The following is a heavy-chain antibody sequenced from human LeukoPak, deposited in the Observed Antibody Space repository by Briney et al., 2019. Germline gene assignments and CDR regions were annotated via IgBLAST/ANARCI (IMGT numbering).Heavy chain of an antibody. V-gene: IGHV1-18*01. CDR1: GYTFTSYG. D-gene: IGHD3-10*01. CDR2: ISAYNGNT. Sequence: ASVKVSCKASGYTFTSYGISWVRQAPGQGLEWMGWISAYNGNTNYAQKLQGRVTMTTGTSTSTAYMELRSLRSDDTAVYYCARDPNYYGSGSYSDYWGQGTLVTVSS. CDR3: ARDPNYYGSGSYSDY. J-gene: IGHJ4*02.